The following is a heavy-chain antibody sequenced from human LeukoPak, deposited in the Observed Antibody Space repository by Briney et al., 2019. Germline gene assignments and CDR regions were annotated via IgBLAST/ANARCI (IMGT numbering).Heavy chain of an antibody. V-gene: IGHV3-23*01. CDR3: VKNFWSDKYSYYYMDV. J-gene: IGHJ6*03. D-gene: IGHD3-3*01. CDR1: GFSFSSYV. Sequence: GGSLRLSCAASGFSFSSYVVSWVRQAPGKGLEWVSGISGSGSSTYYADSVKGRFTISRDNSKNTLYLQMSSLRAEDTAVYYCVKNFWSDKYSYYYMDVWGKGTTVTVSS. CDR2: ISGSGSST.